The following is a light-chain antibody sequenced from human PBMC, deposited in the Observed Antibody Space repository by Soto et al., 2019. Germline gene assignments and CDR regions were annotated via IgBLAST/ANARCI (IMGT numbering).Light chain of an antibody. V-gene: IGLV2-14*03. J-gene: IGLJ2*01. CDR1: SSDVGRYKY. CDR3: SSYTSSSTVV. Sequence: QSVLTQPASVSGSPGQSITISCTGTSSDVGRYKYVSWFQHHPGEAPKLMIYDVSNRPSGVSNRFSGSKSGNTASLTISGLQAEDEAAYFCSSYTSSSTVVFGGGTKLTVL. CDR2: DVS.